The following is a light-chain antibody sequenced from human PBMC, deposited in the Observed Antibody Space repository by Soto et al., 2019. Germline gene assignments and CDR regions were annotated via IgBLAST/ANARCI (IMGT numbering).Light chain of an antibody. CDR2: GAS. Sequence: EIVLTQSPGTLSLSPGERATLSCRASQSVSSSYLAWYQQKPGQAPRLLIYGASSRATGIPDRFSGSGSGTPFTLTISRLEPEDFAVYYCQQYGSSPNTFGQGTKLEIK. J-gene: IGKJ2*01. CDR1: QSVSSSY. V-gene: IGKV3-20*01. CDR3: QQYGSSPNT.